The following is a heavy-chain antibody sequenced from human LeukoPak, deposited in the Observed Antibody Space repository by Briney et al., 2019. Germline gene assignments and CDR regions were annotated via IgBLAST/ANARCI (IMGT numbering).Heavy chain of an antibody. D-gene: IGHD6-6*01. CDR1: GDIVSSNSVA. J-gene: IGHJ4*02. CDR3: ARVSSRVFDY. V-gene: IGHV6-1*01. CDR2: TYYRSKLYN. Sequence: SQTLSLTCAISGDIVSSNSVAWNWIRQSPSRGLEWLGRTYYRSKLYNDYAVSVKSRITISPDTSKNQFSLQLNSVTPDDTAVYYCARVSSRVFDYWGQGTLVTVSS.